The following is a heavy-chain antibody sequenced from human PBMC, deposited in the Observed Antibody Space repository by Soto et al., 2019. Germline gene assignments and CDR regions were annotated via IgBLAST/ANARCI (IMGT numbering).Heavy chain of an antibody. V-gene: IGHV4-31*11. J-gene: IGHJ5*02. CDR2: IHYSGRT. CDR1: GGSITSGAYY. D-gene: IGHD3-22*01. CDR3: ARYYFDSSGYSNWFDP. Sequence: PSETLSLTCAVSGGSITSGAYYWTWIRQHPGKGLEWIAYIHYSGRTYYNPSLKSRVTISVDTSNNQFSLKLSSVTAADTAVYYCARYYFDSSGYSNWFDPWGQGTLVPVSS.